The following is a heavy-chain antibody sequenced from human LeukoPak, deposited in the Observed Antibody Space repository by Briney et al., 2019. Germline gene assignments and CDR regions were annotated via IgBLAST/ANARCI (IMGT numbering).Heavy chain of an antibody. CDR1: GGSISSYY. V-gene: IGHV4-59*12. D-gene: IGHD6-19*01. CDR3: ARVIIAVAGRGSFDY. J-gene: IGHJ4*02. Sequence: PSETLSLTCTVSGGSISSYYWSWIRQPPGKGLEWIGEISHSGSTNYNPSLKSRVTISVDKSKNQFSLKLSSVTAADTAVYYCARVIIAVAGRGSFDYWGQGTLVTVSS. CDR2: ISHSGST.